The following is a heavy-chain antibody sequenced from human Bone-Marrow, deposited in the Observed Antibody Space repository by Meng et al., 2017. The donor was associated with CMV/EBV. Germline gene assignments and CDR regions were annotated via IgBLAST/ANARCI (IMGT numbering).Heavy chain of an antibody. Sequence: CAASGFTFRSYWMHWVRQAPGKGLVWVSRISSDGVITNYADSVKGRSTISRDNAKNTLYLQMNSLRAEDTAVYYCARSVYSTSPFDYWGQGTLVTVSS. CDR1: GFTFRSYW. J-gene: IGHJ4*02. CDR3: ARSVYSTSPFDY. V-gene: IGHV3-74*01. D-gene: IGHD6-6*01. CDR2: ISSDGVIT.